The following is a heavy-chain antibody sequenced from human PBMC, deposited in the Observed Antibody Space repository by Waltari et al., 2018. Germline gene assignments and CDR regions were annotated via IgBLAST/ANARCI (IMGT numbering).Heavy chain of an antibody. V-gene: IGHV4-31*03. CDR1: AGSVNSGYYY. D-gene: IGHD5-18*01. Sequence: QVQLQESGPGLVKPSQTLSLTCSVSAGSVNSGYYYWTWIRPNPGKGLEWIGYIDYSGSTYYNPSLTSRVTISADTSKNQFSLSLTSVTAADAAVYYCARGVDTSITFDHWGQGTLVTVSS. J-gene: IGHJ4*02. CDR2: IDYSGST. CDR3: ARGVDTSITFDH.